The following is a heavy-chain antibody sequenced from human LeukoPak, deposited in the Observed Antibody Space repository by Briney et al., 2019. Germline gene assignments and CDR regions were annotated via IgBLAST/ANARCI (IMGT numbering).Heavy chain of an antibody. Sequence: SETLSLTCTVSGGSISSYYWSWIRQPAGKGLEWIGRIYTSGSTNYNPSLKSRVTMSVDTSKNQFSLKLSSVTAADTAVYYCARLTGTYSYGPNYFDYWGQGTLVTVSS. CDR2: IYTSGST. V-gene: IGHV4-4*07. D-gene: IGHD5-18*01. CDR3: ARLTGTYSYGPNYFDY. CDR1: GGSISSYY. J-gene: IGHJ4*02.